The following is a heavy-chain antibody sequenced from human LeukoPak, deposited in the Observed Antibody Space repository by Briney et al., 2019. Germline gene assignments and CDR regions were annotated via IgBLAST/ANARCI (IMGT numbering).Heavy chain of an antibody. D-gene: IGHD3-22*01. V-gene: IGHV4-59*01. CDR3: ARDRTVYYDSSGYPIRTFDY. J-gene: IGHJ4*02. CDR1: GGSISSYY. CDR2: IYYSGST. Sequence: SQTLSLTCTVSGGSISSYYWSWIRQPPGKGLEWIGYIYYSGSTNYNPSLKSRVTISVDTSKNQFSLKLSSVTAADTAVYYCARDRTVYYDSSGYPIRTFDYWGQGTLVTVSS.